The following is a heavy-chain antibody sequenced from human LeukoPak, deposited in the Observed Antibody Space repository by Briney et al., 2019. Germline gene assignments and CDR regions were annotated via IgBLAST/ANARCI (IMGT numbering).Heavy chain of an antibody. J-gene: IGHJ4*02. CDR2: ISAYNGNT. CDR1: GYTYTSEG. CDR3: ARDWRVLLWFGESLNY. V-gene: IGHV1-18*01. D-gene: IGHD3-10*01. Sequence: GASVKVSSKISGYTYTSEGISWLRQAPGQGLEWMGWISAYNGNTDYAQKFEGRATMTTDTSTNTAYMELRSLRFDDTAVYYCARDWRVLLWFGESLNYWGQGTLVTVSS.